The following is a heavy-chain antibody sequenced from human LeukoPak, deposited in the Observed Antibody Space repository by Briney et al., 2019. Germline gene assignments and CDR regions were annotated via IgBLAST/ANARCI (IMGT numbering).Heavy chain of an antibody. V-gene: IGHV3-30*03. CDR3: ARDAEMATTYYFDY. J-gene: IGHJ4*02. Sequence: PGGSLRLSCAASGFTFSSYGMHWVRQAPGKGLEWVAVISDDGSNKYYADSVKGRLSISRDNSKNTLYLQMNGLRAEDTAVYYCARDAEMATTYYFDYWGQGTLVTVSS. CDR1: GFTFSSYG. CDR2: ISDDGSNK. D-gene: IGHD5-24*01.